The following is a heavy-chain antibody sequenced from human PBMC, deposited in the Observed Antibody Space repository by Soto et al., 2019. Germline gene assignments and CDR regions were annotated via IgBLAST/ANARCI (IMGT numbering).Heavy chain of an antibody. CDR3: ARGFRVAATRWWFDP. V-gene: IGHV1-18*01. D-gene: IGHD2-15*01. Sequence: ASVKVSCKASGYTFTSYGISWVRQAPGQGLEWMGWISAYNGNTKYSQKFQGRVTMTTDTSTSTAYMELRSLRSDDTAVYYCARGFRVAATRWWFDPWGQGTLVTVSS. J-gene: IGHJ5*02. CDR1: GYTFTSYG. CDR2: ISAYNGNT.